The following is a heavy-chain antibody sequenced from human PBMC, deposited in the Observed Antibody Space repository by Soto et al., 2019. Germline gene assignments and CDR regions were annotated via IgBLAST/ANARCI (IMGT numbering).Heavy chain of an antibody. CDR3: ARVHATAATDNWLDL. J-gene: IGHJ5*02. Sequence: SVKVSCKASGDTFTSYDIHWVRQAPGQGLEWMGGIIPIFGIANYAQKFQGRVTITRDTSTSTAYMELSSLRSEDTAVYYCARVHATAATDNWLDLWGQGTLVTVSS. D-gene: IGHD6-25*01. V-gene: IGHV1-69*10. CDR1: GDTFTSYD. CDR2: IIPIFGIA.